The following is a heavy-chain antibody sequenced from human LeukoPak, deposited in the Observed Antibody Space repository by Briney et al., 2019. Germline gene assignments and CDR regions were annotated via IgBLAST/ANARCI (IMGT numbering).Heavy chain of an antibody. V-gene: IGHV3-30*18. CDR1: GFTFSSYG. CDR2: ISYDGSNK. J-gene: IGHJ4*02. Sequence: GGSLRLSCAASGFTFSSYGMHWVRQAPGKGLEWVAVISYDGSNKYYADSVKGRFTISRDNSKNTLYLQMNSLRAEDTAVYYCAKDFLSYRRAIFGVVTPPDYWGQGTLVTVSS. D-gene: IGHD3-3*01. CDR3: AKDFLSYRRAIFGVVTPPDY.